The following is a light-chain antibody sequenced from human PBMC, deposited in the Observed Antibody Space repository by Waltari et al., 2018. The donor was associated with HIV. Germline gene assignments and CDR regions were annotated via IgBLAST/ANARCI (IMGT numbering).Light chain of an antibody. J-gene: IGKJ2*01. CDR2: GAS. V-gene: IGKV3-15*01. CDR1: QSVSSN. Sequence: EIVMTQSPATLSVSPGERATLSCRASQSVSSNLAWYQQKPGQAPRLLIYGASTRATGVPARFSGSGSGTEFTLTISSLQSEDFAIYYCQHYNYWPPNTLGQGTTVEIK. CDR3: QHYNYWPPNT.